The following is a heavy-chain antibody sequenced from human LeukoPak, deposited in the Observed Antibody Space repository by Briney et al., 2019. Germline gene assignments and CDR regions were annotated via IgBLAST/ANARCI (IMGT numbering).Heavy chain of an antibody. CDR2: ISSDGGST. CDR3: ARRFFSSSSCSAFDC. CDR1: GFTFSSYA. J-gene: IGHJ4*02. Sequence: GGSLRLSCAASGFTFSSYAMHWVRQAPGRGLEYVSAISSDGGSTYYANSVKGRFTISRDNSKNTLDLQMDSLRTEDMAVYYCARRFFSSSSCSAFDCWGQGTLVTVSS. V-gene: IGHV3-64*01. D-gene: IGHD2-15*01.